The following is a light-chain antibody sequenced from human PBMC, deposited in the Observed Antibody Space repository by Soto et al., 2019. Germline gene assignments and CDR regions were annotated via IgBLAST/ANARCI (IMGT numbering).Light chain of an antibody. Sequence: EIVMTQSPATVSVSPGERATLSCRASQSVSNNLAWFQQKPGQAPRLLIFGASSRATGIPARFSGSGSGTEFTLTINSLQYEDFAVYYCQQYNDWPLTFGGGTKVEIK. V-gene: IGKV3-15*01. CDR3: QQYNDWPLT. J-gene: IGKJ4*01. CDR1: QSVSNN. CDR2: GAS.